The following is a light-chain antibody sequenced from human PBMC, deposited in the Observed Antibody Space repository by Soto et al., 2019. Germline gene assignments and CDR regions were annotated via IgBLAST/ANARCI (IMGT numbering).Light chain of an antibody. CDR1: QSISSW. V-gene: IGKV1-5*03. J-gene: IGKJ4*01. Sequence: DIQMTQSPATLSASVGDSVTITCRASQSISSWLAWYQQKPGKAPKFLIYKASSLEIGVPGRFSGSGSGTEFTLAINRLQPDDAATYFCQQYDSYPLTFGGGTTVEIK. CDR2: KAS. CDR3: QQYDSYPLT.